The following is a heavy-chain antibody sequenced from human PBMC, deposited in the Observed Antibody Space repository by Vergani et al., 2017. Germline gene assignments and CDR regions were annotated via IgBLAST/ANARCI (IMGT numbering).Heavy chain of an antibody. D-gene: IGHD4-17*01. CDR3: ARDIKASVKSQPHPDWFDP. CDR2: IYSGGST. J-gene: IGHJ5*02. CDR1: GFTVSSNY. Sequence: EVQLVESGGGLVQPGGSLRLSCAASGFTVSSNYMSWVRQAPGKGLEWVSVIYSGGSTYYADSVKGRFTISRENVKNVLYLQMENLRAADTGVYFCARDIKASVKSQPHPDWFDPWGQGSLVTVSS. V-gene: IGHV3-66*01.